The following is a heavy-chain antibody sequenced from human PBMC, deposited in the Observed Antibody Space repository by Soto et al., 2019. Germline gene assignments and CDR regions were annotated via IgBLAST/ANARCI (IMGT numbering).Heavy chain of an antibody. CDR2: IYTSGST. V-gene: IGHV4-4*07. CDR3: ARHRGYSYGYDYYYYGMDV. CDR1: GGSISSYY. D-gene: IGHD5-18*01. Sequence: SETLSLTCTVSGGSISSYYWSWIRQPAGKGLEWIGRIYTSGSTNYNPSLKSRVTMSVDTSKNQFSLKLSSVTAADTAVYYCARHRGYSYGYDYYYYGMDVWGQGTTVTVSS. J-gene: IGHJ6*02.